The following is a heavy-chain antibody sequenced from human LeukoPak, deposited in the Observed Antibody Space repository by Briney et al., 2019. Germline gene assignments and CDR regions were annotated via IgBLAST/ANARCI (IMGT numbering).Heavy chain of an antibody. D-gene: IGHD4-11*01. CDR1: GGSISSYY. Sequence: SETLSLTCTVSGGSISSYYWSWIRQPPGKGLEWIGYIHYTGSTSYSPSLTGRVNISVDTSKNQFPLKLTSVTAADTAVYYCARHTTGKGMDVWGQGTTVTVSS. CDR3: ARHTTGKGMDV. J-gene: IGHJ6*02. V-gene: IGHV4-59*08. CDR2: IHYTGST.